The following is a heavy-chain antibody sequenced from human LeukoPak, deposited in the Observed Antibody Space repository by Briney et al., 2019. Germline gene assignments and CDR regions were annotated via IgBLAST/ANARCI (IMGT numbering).Heavy chain of an antibody. V-gene: IGHV4-59*06. CDR3: ASYYYGSGSYYNGY. CDR2: IYYSGST. D-gene: IGHD3-10*01. J-gene: IGHJ4*02. Sequence: SETLSLTCVVYGGSFSTYYWSWIRQPPGKGLEWIGYIYYSGSTYYNPSLKSRVTISVDTSKNQFSLKLSSVTAADTAVYYCASYYYGSGSYYNGYWGQGTLVTVSS. CDR1: GGSFSTYY.